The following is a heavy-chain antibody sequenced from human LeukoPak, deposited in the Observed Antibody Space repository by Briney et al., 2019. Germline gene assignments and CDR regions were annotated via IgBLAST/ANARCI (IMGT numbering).Heavy chain of an antibody. Sequence: PSETLSLTCIVSGGSISSYYWNWIRQPPGKGLEWIGYIYYSGSTNYNPSLKSRVTISVDTSKNQFFLKLSSVTAADTAVYYCARSDGYNYGQRFDHWGQGALVTVSS. J-gene: IGHJ4*02. CDR2: IYYSGST. V-gene: IGHV4-59*01. CDR1: GGSISSYY. CDR3: ARSDGYNYGQRFDH. D-gene: IGHD5-18*01.